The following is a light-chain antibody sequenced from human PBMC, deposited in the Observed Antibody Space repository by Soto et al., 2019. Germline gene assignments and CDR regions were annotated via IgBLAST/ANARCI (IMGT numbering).Light chain of an antibody. CDR2: DAS. V-gene: IGKV1-33*01. Sequence: DIPMTQSPSSLSASVGDRVTITCQASHDITSFLNWYQHKPERAPKLLIYDASILEAGVPTRFSGSGSGTHFTFTISSLQPEDVATYYCQHCDYLPIFGPGTTVDFK. CDR3: QHCDYLPI. CDR1: HDITSF. J-gene: IGKJ3*01.